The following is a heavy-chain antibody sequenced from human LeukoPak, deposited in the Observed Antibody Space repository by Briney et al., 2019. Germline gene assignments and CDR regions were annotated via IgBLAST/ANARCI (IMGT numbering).Heavy chain of an antibody. J-gene: IGHJ4*02. D-gene: IGHD6-13*01. Sequence: GGSLRLSCAASGFTFSSYSMNWVRQAPGKGLEWVSSISSSSSYIYYADSVKGRFTISRENAKNSLYLQMNSLRAEDPAVYYCAVLAATDSNDYWGQGTLVTVSS. CDR2: ISSSSSYI. CDR3: AVLAATDSNDY. CDR1: GFTFSSYS. V-gene: IGHV3-21*01.